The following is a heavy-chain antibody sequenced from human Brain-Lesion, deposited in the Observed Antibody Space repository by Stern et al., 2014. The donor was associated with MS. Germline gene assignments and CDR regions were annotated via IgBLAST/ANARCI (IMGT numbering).Heavy chain of an antibody. Sequence: VQLVESRAELKQPGSSGKVSCKASGGTFSSYTVSWVRQAPGQGLEWMGKIIPILGVANYAPKFQGRVTITADKFTGTAYMEVTSLRSEDTAIYYCTTSPYGLDAWGQGTTVTVSS. CDR3: TTSPYGLDA. J-gene: IGHJ6*02. D-gene: IGHD1-14*01. V-gene: IGHV1-69*09. CDR1: GGTFSSYT. CDR2: IIPILGVA.